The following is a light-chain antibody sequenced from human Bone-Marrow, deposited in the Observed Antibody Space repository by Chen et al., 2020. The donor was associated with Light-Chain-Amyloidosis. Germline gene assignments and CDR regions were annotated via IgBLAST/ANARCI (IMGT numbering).Light chain of an antibody. V-gene: IGLV3-21*02. Sequence: SYVLTQPSSVSVAPGQTATIACGGNNIGSTSVHWYQPTPGQAPLLVVYDDSDRPAGIPERLCGSNSGNTATLTISRVEAGDEADDYCQVWDRSSDRPVFGGGTKLTVL. CDR2: DDS. CDR3: QVWDRSSDRPV. CDR1: NIGSTS. J-gene: IGLJ3*02.